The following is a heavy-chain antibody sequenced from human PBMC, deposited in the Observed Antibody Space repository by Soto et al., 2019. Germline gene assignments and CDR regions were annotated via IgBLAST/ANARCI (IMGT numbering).Heavy chain of an antibody. V-gene: IGHV5-51*01. Sequence: GESLKISCKGSGYSFTSYWIGWVRQMPGKGLEWMGIIYPGDSDTRYSPSFQGQVTISADKSISTAYLQWSSLKASDTAMYYCARHVGPSDSPNAFDIWGQGTMVTVSS. CDR1: GYSFTSYW. D-gene: IGHD3-22*01. CDR3: ARHVGPSDSPNAFDI. CDR2: IYPGDSDT. J-gene: IGHJ3*02.